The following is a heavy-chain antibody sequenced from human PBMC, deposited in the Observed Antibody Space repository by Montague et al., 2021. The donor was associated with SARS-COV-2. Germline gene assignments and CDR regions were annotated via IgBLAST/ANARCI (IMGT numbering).Heavy chain of an antibody. CDR3: GRDRESRRMDV. CDR2: IWYDGSNS. D-gene: IGHD6-13*01. J-gene: IGHJ6*02. CDR1: RFTFSNHG. V-gene: IGHV3-33*01. Sequence: SLRLSCAASRFTFSNHGMHWVRQAPGKGLEWVAVIWYDGSNSYYADSVKGRFTISRDNSKNTLYLQMNSLRADDTAVYYCGRDRESRRMDVWGRGTTVTVSS.